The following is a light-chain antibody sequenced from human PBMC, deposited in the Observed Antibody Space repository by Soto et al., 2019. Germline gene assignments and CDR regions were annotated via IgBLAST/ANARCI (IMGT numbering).Light chain of an antibody. CDR2: AAS. CDR3: QKYNSAPSWT. J-gene: IGKJ1*01. Sequence: DIQMTQSPSSLSASVGDRVTITCRASQGVSNYLAWYQRKPGKVPKLLIYAASTLQSGVPSRFSGSGSGTDFTLTISILQPEDVATYYCQKYNSAPSWTFGQGPMVEIK. V-gene: IGKV1-27*01. CDR1: QGVSNY.